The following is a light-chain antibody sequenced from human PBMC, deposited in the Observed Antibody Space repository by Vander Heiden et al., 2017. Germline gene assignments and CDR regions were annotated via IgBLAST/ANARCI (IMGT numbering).Light chain of an antibody. CDR3: QQANSFPHT. J-gene: IGKJ2*01. V-gene: IGKV1-12*01. CDR2: ATS. Sequence: DIHMTQSPSSVSASVGDRVTITCRASQFISSFLAWYQQRPGKAPKLLIYATSILQSGVPSRFSGSGSGTDFTLTISSLQPEDFATYYCQQANSFPHTVSQGTKLEIK. CDR1: QFISSF.